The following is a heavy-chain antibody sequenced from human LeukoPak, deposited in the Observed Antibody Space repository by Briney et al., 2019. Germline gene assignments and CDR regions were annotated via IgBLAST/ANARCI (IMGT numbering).Heavy chain of an antibody. J-gene: IGHJ4*02. Sequence: GGSLRLSCVASGFTFSSYSMNWVRQAPGKGLEWVSSIGSSSSYIFYADSVKGRFTISRDNAKNSLYLQINSLRVEDTAVYYCARGGQWLVVFDYWGQGTLVTVSS. D-gene: IGHD6-19*01. CDR2: IGSSSSYI. CDR3: ARGGQWLVVFDY. V-gene: IGHV3-21*01. CDR1: GFTFSSYS.